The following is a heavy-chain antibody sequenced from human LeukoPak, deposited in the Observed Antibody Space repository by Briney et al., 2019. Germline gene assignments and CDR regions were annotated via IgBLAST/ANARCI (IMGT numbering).Heavy chain of an antibody. CDR3: ARENSGYDLDY. J-gene: IGHJ4*02. CDR2: ISYDGSNK. CDR1: GFTFSSYA. D-gene: IGHD5-12*01. Sequence: GGSLRLSCAASGFTFSSYAMHWVRQAPGKGLEWVAVISYDGSNKYYADSVKGRFTISRDNPKNTLYLQMNSLRAEDTAVHYCARENSGYDLDYWGQGTLVTVSS. V-gene: IGHV3-30*04.